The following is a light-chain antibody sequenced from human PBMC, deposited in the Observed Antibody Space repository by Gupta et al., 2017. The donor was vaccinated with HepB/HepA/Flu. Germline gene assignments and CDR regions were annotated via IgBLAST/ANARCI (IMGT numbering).Light chain of an antibody. CDR1: SSNFGSGYD. Sequence: QSVLTQPPSVSGAPGQRVTISCTGTSSNFGSGYDVHWYQQLPGTAPKRLIYDNTNRPSGVPDRFSGSKSATSASLAITGLQAEDEADYYCQSYDRSLSGSVVFGGGTKLTVL. J-gene: IGLJ3*02. CDR3: QSYDRSLSGSVV. CDR2: DNT. V-gene: IGLV1-40*01.